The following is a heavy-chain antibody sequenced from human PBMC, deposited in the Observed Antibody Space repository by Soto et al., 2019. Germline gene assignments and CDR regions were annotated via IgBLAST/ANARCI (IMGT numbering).Heavy chain of an antibody. CDR1: GCTFSNYA. V-gene: IGHV3-30-3*01. J-gene: IGHJ4*02. D-gene: IGHD1-1*01. Sequence: GGPLRLSWAASGCTFSNYAMRWIRQAPGKGLEWVAVISYDGSNKYYADSVKGRFTISRDNSKNTLYLQMNSLRAEDTAVYYCARDSQEELDYWGQGTLVTVSS. CDR3: ARDSQEELDY. CDR2: ISYDGSNK.